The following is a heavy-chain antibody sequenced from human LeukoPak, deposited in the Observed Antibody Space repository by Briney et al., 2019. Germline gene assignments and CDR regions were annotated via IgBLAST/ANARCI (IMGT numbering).Heavy chain of an antibody. CDR3: AGLPRGTRPPDYFQH. Sequence: SGTLSLTCGVSGGSITSTNWWSWVRQPPGQGLEWIGEVSLSGLTNYNPSLESRVTVSLDTSKNQFSLKLTSVTAADTAVYYCAGLPRGTRPPDYFQHWGQGTLVTVS. J-gene: IGHJ1*01. V-gene: IGHV4-4*02. CDR2: VSLSGLT. CDR1: GGSITSTNW. D-gene: IGHD1-1*01.